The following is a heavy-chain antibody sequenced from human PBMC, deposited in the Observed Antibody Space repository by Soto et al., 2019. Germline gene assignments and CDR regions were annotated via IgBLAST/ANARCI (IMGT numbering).Heavy chain of an antibody. CDR2: IMPLFGTA. D-gene: IGHD3-22*01. V-gene: IGHV1-69*01. CDR3: ARGWGYDSTDYYYAY. J-gene: IGHJ4*02. Sequence: QVQLVQSGAEVRKPGSSVRVSCKASGGSFNRHTISWVRQAPGQGLEWMGGIMPLFGTANHAKKVQGRVTIIADESTRTDYMELSSLRCDDTAIYYCARGWGYDSTDYYYAYWGPGTLVIVSS. CDR1: GGSFNRHT.